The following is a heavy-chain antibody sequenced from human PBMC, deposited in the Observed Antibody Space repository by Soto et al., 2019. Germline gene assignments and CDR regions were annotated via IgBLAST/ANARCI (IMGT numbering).Heavy chain of an antibody. V-gene: IGHV1-69*04. Sequence: SVKVSCKASGGTFSSYTISWVRQAPGQGLEWMGRIIPILGIANYAQKFQGRVTITADKSTSTAYMELSSLRSEDTAVYYCAREGQQLVFGAFDIWGQGTMVTVSS. CDR2: IIPILGIA. D-gene: IGHD6-13*01. CDR1: GGTFSSYT. CDR3: AREGQQLVFGAFDI. J-gene: IGHJ3*02.